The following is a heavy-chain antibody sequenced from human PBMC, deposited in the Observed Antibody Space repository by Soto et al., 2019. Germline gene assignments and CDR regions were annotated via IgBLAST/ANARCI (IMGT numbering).Heavy chain of an antibody. D-gene: IGHD4-17*01. CDR1: GGSFSGYY. CDR3: ARGGRMVTTSLRSAFDI. CDR2: INHSGST. Sequence: QVQLQQWGAGLLKPSETLSLTCAVYGGSFSGYYWSWIRQPPGKGLEWIGEINHSGSTNYNPSLKSRVTISVDTSKNQFSLKLSSVTAADTAVYYCARGGRMVTTSLRSAFDIWGQGTMVTVSS. V-gene: IGHV4-34*01. J-gene: IGHJ3*02.